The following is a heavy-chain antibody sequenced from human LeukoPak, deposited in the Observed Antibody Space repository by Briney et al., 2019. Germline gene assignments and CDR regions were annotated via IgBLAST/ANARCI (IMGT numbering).Heavy chain of an antibody. D-gene: IGHD5-12*01. CDR2: IYYSGST. CDR3: ARDRYVDLYGMDV. CDR1: GGSISSYY. Sequence: PSETLSLTCTVSGGSISSYYWSWLRQPPGKGLEWIGYIYYSGSTNYNPSLKSRVTISVDTSKNQFSLKLSSVTAADTAVYYCARDRYVDLYGMDVWGQGTTVTVSS. V-gene: IGHV4-59*01. J-gene: IGHJ6*02.